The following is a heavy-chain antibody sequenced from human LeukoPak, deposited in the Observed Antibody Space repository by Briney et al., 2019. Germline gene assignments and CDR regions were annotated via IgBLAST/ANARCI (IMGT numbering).Heavy chain of an antibody. J-gene: IGHJ4*02. V-gene: IGHV1-18*01. CDR3: ARDREWYCSSTSCSISYFDY. Sequence: ASVKVSCKASGHTFTSYGISWVRQAPGQGLEWMGWISAYNGNTNYAQKLQGRVTMTTDTSTSTAYMELRSLRSDDTAVYYCARDREWYCSSTSCSISYFDYWGQGTLVTVSS. D-gene: IGHD2-2*01. CDR2: ISAYNGNT. CDR1: GHTFTSYG.